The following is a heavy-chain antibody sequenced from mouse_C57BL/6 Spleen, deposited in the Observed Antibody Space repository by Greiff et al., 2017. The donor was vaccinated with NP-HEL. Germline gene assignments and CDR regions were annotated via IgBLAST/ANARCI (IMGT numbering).Heavy chain of an antibody. CDR2: IYPGDGDT. V-gene: IGHV1-82*01. D-gene: IGHD1-1*01. CDR1: GYAFSSSW. CDR3: ARLYGQYFDV. J-gene: IGHJ1*03. Sequence: QVQLKQSGPELVKPGASVKISCKASGYAFSSSWMNWVKQRPGKGLEWIGRIYPGDGDTNYNGKFKGKATLTADKSSSTAYMQLSSLTSEDSAVYFCARLYGQYFDVWGTGTTVTVSS.